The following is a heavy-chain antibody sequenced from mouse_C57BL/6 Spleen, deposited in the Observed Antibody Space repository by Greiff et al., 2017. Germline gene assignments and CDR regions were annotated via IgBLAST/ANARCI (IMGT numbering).Heavy chain of an antibody. Sequence: VQLQQPGAELVMPGASVKLSCKASGYTFTSYWMHWVKQRPGQGLEWIGEIDPSDSYTNYNQKFKGKSTLTVDKSSSTADMQLSSLTSEDSAVYYCARYPPYDNRAMDYWGQGTSVTVSS. V-gene: IGHV1-69*01. CDR3: ARYPPYDNRAMDY. CDR2: IDPSDSYT. D-gene: IGHD2-1*01. J-gene: IGHJ4*01. CDR1: GYTFTSYW.